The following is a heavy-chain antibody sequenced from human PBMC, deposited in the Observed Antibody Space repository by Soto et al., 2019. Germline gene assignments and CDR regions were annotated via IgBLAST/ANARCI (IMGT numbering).Heavy chain of an antibody. CDR1: GFTFSSYS. V-gene: IGHV3-21*01. D-gene: IGHD6-6*01. J-gene: IGHJ4*02. CDR2: ISSSSSYI. Sequence: GGSLRLSCAAFGFTFSSYSMNWVRQAPGKGLEWVSSISSSSSYIYYADSVKGRFTISRDNAKNSLYLQMNSLRAEDTAVYYCARDGQYSSSSFDYWGQGTLVTVSS. CDR3: ARDGQYSSSSFDY.